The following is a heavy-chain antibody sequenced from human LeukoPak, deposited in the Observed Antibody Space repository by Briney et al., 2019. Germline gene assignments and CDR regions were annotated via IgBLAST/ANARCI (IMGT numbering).Heavy chain of an antibody. J-gene: IGHJ4*02. CDR3: ARGDGVIMKY. V-gene: IGHV3-33*01. Sequence: GGSLRLSCAASGFTFSSYGMHWVRQAPGKGLEWVAVIWYDGSNKYYADSVKGRFTISNDNAENTLYLQMNSLRAEDTAVYYCARGDGVIMKYWGQGTLVTVSS. D-gene: IGHD3-10*01. CDR2: IWYDGSNK. CDR1: GFTFSSYG.